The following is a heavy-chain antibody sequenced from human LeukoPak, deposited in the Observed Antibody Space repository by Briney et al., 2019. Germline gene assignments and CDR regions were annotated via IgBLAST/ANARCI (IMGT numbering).Heavy chain of an antibody. CDR1: GFTVSSNY. Sequence: GGSLRLSSAASGFTVSSNYMSWVRLAPGKGLEWVSVIYSGGSTYYADSVKGRFTISRDNSKNTLYLQMNSLRAEDTAVYYCARGPRGYYDSSGYSVGAFDYWGQGTLVTVSS. CDR2: IYSGGST. V-gene: IGHV3-53*01. CDR3: ARGPRGYYDSSGYSVGAFDY. J-gene: IGHJ4*02. D-gene: IGHD3-22*01.